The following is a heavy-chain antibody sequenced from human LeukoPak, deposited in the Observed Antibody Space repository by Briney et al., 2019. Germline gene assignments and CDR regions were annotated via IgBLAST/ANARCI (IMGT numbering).Heavy chain of an antibody. CDR1: GGSFSGYY. J-gene: IGHJ6*03. V-gene: IGHV4-34*01. Sequence: SETLSLTCAVYGGSFSGYYWSWIRQPPGKGLEWIGEINHSGSTNYNPSLKSRVTISVDTSKNQFSLKLSSVTAADTAVYYCARLAKKQQLLGKYYYYMDVWGKGTTVTISS. D-gene: IGHD6-13*01. CDR3: ARLAKKQQLLGKYYYYMDV. CDR2: INHSGST.